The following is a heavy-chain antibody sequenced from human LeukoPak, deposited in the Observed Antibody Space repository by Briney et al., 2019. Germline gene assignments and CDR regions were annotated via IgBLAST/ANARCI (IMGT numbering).Heavy chain of an antibody. CDR3: ARWLYRYGSSGILGY. J-gene: IGHJ4*02. CDR1: GGSISSYY. V-gene: IGHV4-59*01. D-gene: IGHD3-22*01. CDR2: IYYSGST. Sequence: SGTLSLTCTVSGGSISSYYWSWIRQPPGKGLEWIGYIYYSGSTNYNPSLKSRVTISVDTSKNQFSLKLSSVTAADTAVYYCARWLYRYGSSGILGYWGQGTLVTVSS.